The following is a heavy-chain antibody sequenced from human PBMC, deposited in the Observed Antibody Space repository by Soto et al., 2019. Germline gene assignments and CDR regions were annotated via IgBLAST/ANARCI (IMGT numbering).Heavy chain of an antibody. CDR2: VYENGHT. V-gene: IGHV4-4*02. J-gene: IGHJ4*02. CDR3: ARDSAGAGESDRFDY. CDR1: GDSIRTDNW. Sequence: SETLSLTCAVSGDSIRTDNWWSWVRQPPGKGLEWIGEVYENGHTNYNPSLKSRVAMSVDTTKNQSSLKLTSVTAADTAMYYCARDSAGAGESDRFDYWGQGAQVTVSS.